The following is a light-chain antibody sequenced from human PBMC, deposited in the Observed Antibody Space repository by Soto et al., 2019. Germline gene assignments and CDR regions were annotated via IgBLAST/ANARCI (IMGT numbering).Light chain of an antibody. J-gene: IGKJ2*01. V-gene: IGKV3-20*01. CDR2: GAS. CDR1: QSVSSSY. CDR3: QQYGSSPPYT. Sequence: EIVLTQSPGTLSLSPGERATLSCRASQSVSSSYLAWYQQKPGQAPRLLIYGASSRATGIPDRFSGSGPGPDFTLTISTLEPEDFAVYYCQQYGSSPPYTFGQGPKLEIK.